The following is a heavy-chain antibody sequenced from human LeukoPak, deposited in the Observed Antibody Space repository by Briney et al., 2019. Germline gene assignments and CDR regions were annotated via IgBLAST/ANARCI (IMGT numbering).Heavy chain of an antibody. D-gene: IGHD3-22*01. CDR3: ATRDAITMIVAY. CDR2: FDPEDGET. J-gene: IGHJ4*02. Sequence: ASVKVSCKASGYTFTGYYMHWVRQAPGKGLEWMGGFDPEDGETIYAQKFQGRVTMTEDTSTDTAYMELSSLRSEDTAVYYCATRDAITMIVAYWGQGTLVTVSS. CDR1: GYTFTGYY. V-gene: IGHV1-24*01.